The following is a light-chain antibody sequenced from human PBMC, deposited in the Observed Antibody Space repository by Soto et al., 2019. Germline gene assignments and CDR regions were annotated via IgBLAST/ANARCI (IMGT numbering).Light chain of an antibody. J-gene: IGLJ2*01. V-gene: IGLV2-14*03. CDR3: SSYTSSNTVV. CDR2: DVS. CDR1: SSDVGGYNY. Sequence: QSVLTQPASVSGSPGQSITISCTGTSSDVGGYNYVSWYQQHSGKAPKLIIYDVSYRPSGVSNRFSGSKSGNTASLTISGLQAEDEADYYCSSYTSSNTVVFGGGTKVTVL.